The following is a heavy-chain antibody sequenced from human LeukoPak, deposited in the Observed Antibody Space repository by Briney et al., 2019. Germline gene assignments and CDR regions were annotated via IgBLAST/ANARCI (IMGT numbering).Heavy chain of an antibody. CDR1: GGSISSGDYY. J-gene: IGHJ2*01. CDR2: IYYSGST. Sequence: SQTLSLTCTVSGGSISSGDYYWGWIRQPPGKGLGWIVYIYYSGSTYYNPSLKSRVTISVDTSKNQFSLKLSSVTAADTAVYYCAIAFLNWGSLEYWYFDLWGRGTLVTVSA. D-gene: IGHD3/OR15-3a*01. V-gene: IGHV4-30-4*01. CDR3: AIAFLNWGSLEYWYFDL.